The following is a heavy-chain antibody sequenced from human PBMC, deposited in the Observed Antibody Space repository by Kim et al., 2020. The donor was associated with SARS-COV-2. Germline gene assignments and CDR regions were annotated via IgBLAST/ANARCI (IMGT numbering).Heavy chain of an antibody. D-gene: IGHD5-12*01. J-gene: IGHJ4*02. CDR2: IFSAGTS. Sequence: GGSLRLSCAASGFSVSSDYMSWVRQAPGTGLELVSVIFSAGTSFYVDSVKGRLTMSRDTSKNILYFQMDNLRAEDTAIYYCSGRYSCYDYSYWGQGNLVTVSS. CDR3: SGRYSCYDYSY. CDR1: GFSVSSDY. V-gene: IGHV3-53*01.